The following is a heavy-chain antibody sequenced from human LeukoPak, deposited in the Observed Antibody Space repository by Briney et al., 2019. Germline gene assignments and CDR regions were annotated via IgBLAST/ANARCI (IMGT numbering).Heavy chain of an antibody. CDR3: AREGDCSSTSCYMRYYGMDV. J-gene: IGHJ6*02. CDR2: ISSSSSYI. Sequence: AGGSLRLSCAASGFTFSSYSMNWVRQAPGKGLEWVSSISSSSSYIYYADSVKGRFTISRDNAKNSLYLQMNSLRAEDTAVYYCAREGDCSSTSCYMRYYGMDVWGQGTTVTVSS. CDR1: GFTFSSYS. D-gene: IGHD2-2*02. V-gene: IGHV3-21*01.